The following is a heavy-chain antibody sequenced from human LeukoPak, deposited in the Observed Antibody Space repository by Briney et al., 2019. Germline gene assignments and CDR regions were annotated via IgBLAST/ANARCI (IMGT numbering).Heavy chain of an antibody. CDR1: GGSISSGYY. D-gene: IGHD6-13*01. J-gene: IGHJ4*02. Sequence: SETLSLTCAVSGGSISSGYYWGWIRQPPGKGLEWIGSIFHSGSTYYNPSLKSRVTISVDTSKNQFSLKLSSVTAADTAVYYCARDKAAAGYDYWGQGTLVTVSS. CDR3: ARDKAAAGYDY. CDR2: IFHSGST. V-gene: IGHV4-38-2*02.